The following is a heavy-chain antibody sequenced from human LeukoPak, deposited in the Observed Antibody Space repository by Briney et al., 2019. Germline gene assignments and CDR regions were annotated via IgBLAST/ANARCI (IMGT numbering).Heavy chain of an antibody. D-gene: IGHD6-13*01. J-gene: IGHJ4*02. CDR3: ARERSDSSSWYFDY. CDR1: GGTFSSYA. V-gene: IGHV1-69*06. Sequence: ASVKVSCKASGGTFSSYAISWVRQAPGQGLEWMGGIIPIFGTANYAQKFQGRVTITADKSTSTAYMELSSLRSEDTAVYYCARERSDSSSWYFDYWGQGTLVTVSS. CDR2: IIPIFGTA.